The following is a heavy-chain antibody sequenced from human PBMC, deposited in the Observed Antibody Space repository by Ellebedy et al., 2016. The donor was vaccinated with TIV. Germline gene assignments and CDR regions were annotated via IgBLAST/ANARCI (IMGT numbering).Heavy chain of an antibody. J-gene: IGHJ4*02. V-gene: IGHV3-21*05. Sequence: GESLKISCAASGFTFSSYGMHWVRQAPGKGLEWVSMISNGGSIYHADSLEGRFTISRDNAKNSLFLEMNGLRAEDTAVYYCARAVPGAYFDFWGQGTLVAVSS. D-gene: IGHD3-16*01. CDR3: ARAVPGAYFDF. CDR1: GFTFSSYG. CDR2: MISNGGSI.